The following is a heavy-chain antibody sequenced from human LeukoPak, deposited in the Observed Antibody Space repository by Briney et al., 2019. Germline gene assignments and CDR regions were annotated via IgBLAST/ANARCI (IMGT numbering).Heavy chain of an antibody. J-gene: IGHJ4*02. V-gene: IGHV4-4*07. Sequence: SETLSLTCTVSGGSISSYYWSWIRQPAGKGLEWIGRIYTSGSTNYNPSLKSRVTMSVDTSKNQFPLKLSSVTAADTAVYCCATTLPGNYGSGSYTFDYWGQGTLVTVSS. D-gene: IGHD3-10*01. CDR2: IYTSGST. CDR3: ATTLPGNYGSGSYTFDY. CDR1: GGSISSYY.